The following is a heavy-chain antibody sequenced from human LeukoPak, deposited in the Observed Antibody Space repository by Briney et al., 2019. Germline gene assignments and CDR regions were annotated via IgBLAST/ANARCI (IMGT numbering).Heavy chain of an antibody. Sequence: PGGSLRLSCAASGFTFSSYGMHWVRQAPGKGLEWVAVIWYDGSNKYYADSVKGRFTISRDNSKNTLYLQMNSLRAEDTAVYYCARALVATNGDYYHYWGQGTLVTVSS. CDR1: GFTFSSYG. D-gene: IGHD5-12*01. V-gene: IGHV3-33*01. CDR2: IWYDGSNK. CDR3: ARALVATNGDYYHY. J-gene: IGHJ4*02.